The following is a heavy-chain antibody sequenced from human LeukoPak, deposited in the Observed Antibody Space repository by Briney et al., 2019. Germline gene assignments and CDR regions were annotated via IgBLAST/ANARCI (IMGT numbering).Heavy chain of an antibody. CDR2: ISYDGSNK. D-gene: IGHD3-22*01. CDR3: AKKGVVSDAFDI. CDR1: GFTFSSYG. Sequence: GGSLRLSCAASGFTFSSYGMHWVRQAPGKGLEWVAVISYDGSNKYYADSVKGRFTISRDNSKNTLYLQMNSLGAEDTAVYYCAKKGVVSDAFDIWGQGTMVTVSS. J-gene: IGHJ3*02. V-gene: IGHV3-30*18.